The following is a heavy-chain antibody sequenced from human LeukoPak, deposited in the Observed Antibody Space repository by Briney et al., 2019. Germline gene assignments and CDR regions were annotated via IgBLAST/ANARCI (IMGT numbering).Heavy chain of an antibody. CDR3: ASIRRMYYDILTGYYWFDP. J-gene: IGHJ5*02. CDR1: GYTFTGYY. D-gene: IGHD3-9*01. CDR2: INPNSGGT. Sequence: APVKVSCKASGYTFTGYYMHWVRQAPGQGLEWMGWINPNSGGTNYAQKFQGRVTMTRDTSISTAYMELSRLRSDDTAVYYCASIRRMYYDILTGYYWFDPWGQGTLVTVSS. V-gene: IGHV1-2*02.